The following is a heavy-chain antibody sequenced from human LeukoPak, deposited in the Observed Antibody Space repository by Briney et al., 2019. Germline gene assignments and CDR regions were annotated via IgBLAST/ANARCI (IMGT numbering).Heavy chain of an antibody. CDR2: INPNSGGT. V-gene: IGHV1-2*04. J-gene: IGHJ5*02. D-gene: IGHD5-18*01. Sequence: GASVKVSCKASGYTFTGYYMHWVRQAPGQGLEWMGWINPNSGGTNYAQKFQGWVTMTRDTSISTAYMELSRLRSDDTAVYYCARDRDSLTNWFDPWGQGTLVTVSS. CDR1: GYTFTGYY. CDR3: ARDRDSLTNWFDP.